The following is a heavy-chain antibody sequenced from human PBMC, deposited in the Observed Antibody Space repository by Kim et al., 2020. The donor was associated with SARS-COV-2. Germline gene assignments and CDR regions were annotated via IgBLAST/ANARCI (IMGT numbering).Heavy chain of an antibody. CDR3: ARRRNQHDNQKINNKYSSGWYPQDY. V-gene: IGHV1-3*01. D-gene: IGHD6-19*01. Sequence: ASVKVSCKASGYTFTSYAMHWVRQAPGQRLEWMGWINAGNGNTKYSQKFQGRVTITRDTSASTAYMELSSLRSEDTAVYYCARRRNQHDNQKINNKYSSGWYPQDYWGQGTLVTVSS. CDR2: INAGNGNT. J-gene: IGHJ4*02. CDR1: GYTFTSYA.